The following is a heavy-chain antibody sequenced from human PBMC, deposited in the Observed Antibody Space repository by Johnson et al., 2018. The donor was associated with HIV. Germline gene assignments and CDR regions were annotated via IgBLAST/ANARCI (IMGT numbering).Heavy chain of an antibody. D-gene: IGHD6-13*01. V-gene: IGHV3-30*02. Sequence: QVHLVESGGGVVQPGGSLRLSCAASGFTFSSYGMHWVRQAPGKGLEWVAFIQYDGSNKYYADSVKGRFTISRDNSKNTLYLQMNSLRAEDTAVYYCAKELGSSWYHYAFDIWGQGTMVTVSS. CDR1: GFTFSSYG. J-gene: IGHJ3*02. CDR2: IQYDGSNK. CDR3: AKELGSSWYHYAFDI.